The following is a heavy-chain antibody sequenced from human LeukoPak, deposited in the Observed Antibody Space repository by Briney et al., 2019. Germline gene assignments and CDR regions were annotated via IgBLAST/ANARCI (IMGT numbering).Heavy chain of an antibody. CDR3: AREPCSGGSCYSWFDP. D-gene: IGHD2-15*01. V-gene: IGHV1-24*01. J-gene: IGHJ5*02. CDR1: GYTLTELS. Sequence: ASVKVSCKVSGYTLTELSMHWVRQAPGKGLEWMGGFDPEDGETIYAQKFQGRVTMTEDTSTDTAYMELSSLRSEDTAVYYCAREPCSGGSCYSWFDPWGQGTLVTVSS. CDR2: FDPEDGET.